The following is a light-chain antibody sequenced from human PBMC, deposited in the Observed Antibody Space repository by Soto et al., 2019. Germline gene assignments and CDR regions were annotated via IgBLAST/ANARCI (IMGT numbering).Light chain of an antibody. V-gene: IGLV2-14*01. Sequence: QSALTQPASVSGSPGQSITISCTGTSSDVGRYNYVSWYQHHPGKAPKLMIYDVSNRPSGVSNRFSGSKSGDTASLTISGLQAEDEADYYCSPYTTSTTYVFGTGTKLTVL. CDR2: DVS. CDR1: SSDVGRYNY. CDR3: SPYTTSTTYV. J-gene: IGLJ1*01.